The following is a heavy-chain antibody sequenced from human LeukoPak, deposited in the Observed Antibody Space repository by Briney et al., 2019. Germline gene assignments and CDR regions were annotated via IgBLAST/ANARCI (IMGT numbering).Heavy chain of an antibody. V-gene: IGHV3-23*01. CDR2: ISGSGGST. CDR1: GFTFSSYF. Sequence: VGSLRLSCAASGFTFSSYFMSWVRQAPGKGLEWVSAISGSGGSTYYADSVKGRFTLSRDNSKNTLYLQMNSLRAEDTAVYYCARDGGSYFRYYMDVWGKGTTVTVSS. D-gene: IGHD1-26*01. CDR3: ARDGGSYFRYYMDV. J-gene: IGHJ6*03.